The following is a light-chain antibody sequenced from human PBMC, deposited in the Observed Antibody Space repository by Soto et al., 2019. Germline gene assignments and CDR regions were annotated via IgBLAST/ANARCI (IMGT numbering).Light chain of an antibody. CDR2: GAS. V-gene: IGKV3-15*01. Sequence: EIVLTQSPGTLSLSPWERAALSCRASQIVSRNLACYQHRPGQAPRLLISGASTRATGIAARFSGSGSGREFTLTISSLQSEDSALYYCQQCSNWPTFGQGTRLQIK. CDR3: QQCSNWPT. J-gene: IGKJ5*01. CDR1: QIVSRN.